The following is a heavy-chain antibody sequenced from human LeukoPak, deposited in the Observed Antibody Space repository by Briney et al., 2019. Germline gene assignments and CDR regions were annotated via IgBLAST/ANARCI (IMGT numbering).Heavy chain of an antibody. V-gene: IGHV4-59*01. CDR3: ARGGNFYRGHYFDY. CDR1: GGSISECY. J-gene: IGHJ4*02. D-gene: IGHD1-26*01. CDR2: IYYTGST. Sequence: PSETLSLTCTVSGGSISECYWYWIRQPPGKGLEWIGYIYYTGSTKYHPSLKSRLTISVDTSKNQFSLRLTSVTAADTAVYYCARGGNFYRGHYFDYWGQGALVTASS.